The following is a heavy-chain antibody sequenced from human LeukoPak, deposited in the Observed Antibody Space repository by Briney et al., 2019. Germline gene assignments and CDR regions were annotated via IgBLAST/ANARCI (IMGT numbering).Heavy chain of an antibody. CDR3: AKGMVRGVILKGFDY. V-gene: IGHV3-30*18. J-gene: IGHJ4*02. D-gene: IGHD3-10*01. CDR1: GFTFSTFG. CDR2: TSHDGRSK. Sequence: GGPLRLSCAASGFTFSTFGIHWVRQAPGKGLEWVAVTSHDGRSKYYADSVKGRFTISRDNSKNTLYLQMNSLRAEDTAVYYCAKGMVRGVILKGFDYWGQGTLVTVSS.